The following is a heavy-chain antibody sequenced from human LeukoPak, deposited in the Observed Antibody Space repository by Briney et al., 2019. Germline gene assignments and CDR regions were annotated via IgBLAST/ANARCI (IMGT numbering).Heavy chain of an antibody. J-gene: IGHJ3*02. CDR1: GGSISSYY. D-gene: IGHD6-6*01. Sequence: SETLSLTCTVSGGSISSYYWSWIRQPAGKGLEWIGRIYTSGSTNYNPSLKSRVTMSVDTSKNQFSLKLSSVTAADTAVYYCARDFISSSSSGAFDIWGQGTMVTVSS. CDR3: ARDFISSSSSGAFDI. V-gene: IGHV4-4*07. CDR2: IYTSGST.